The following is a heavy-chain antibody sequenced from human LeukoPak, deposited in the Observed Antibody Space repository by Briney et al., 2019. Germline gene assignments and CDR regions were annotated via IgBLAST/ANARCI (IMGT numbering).Heavy chain of an antibody. Sequence: PSETLSLTCAVYGGSFSGYYWSWIRQPPGKGLEWIGEINHSGSTNYNPSLKSRVTISVDTSKNQFSLKLSSVTAADTAVYYCAREREGSGWPLDYWGQGTLVTVSS. V-gene: IGHV4-34*01. D-gene: IGHD6-19*01. CDR1: GGSFSGYY. J-gene: IGHJ4*02. CDR3: AREREGSGWPLDY. CDR2: INHSGST.